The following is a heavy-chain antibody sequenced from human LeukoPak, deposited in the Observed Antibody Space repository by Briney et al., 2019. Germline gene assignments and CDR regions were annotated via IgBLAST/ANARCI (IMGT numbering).Heavy chain of an antibody. Sequence: GGSLRLSCTASGFTFSSYEMNWVRQAPGQGLTWISYISTSGSITDYADSVKGRFTIPRDNAQNSLYLQMNSLRAEDTAIYYCARDLSCGGDCYSNDAFDIWGQGTMVTVSS. CDR1: GFTFSSYE. D-gene: IGHD2-21*02. J-gene: IGHJ3*02. CDR2: ISTSGSIT. CDR3: ARDLSCGGDCYSNDAFDI. V-gene: IGHV3-48*03.